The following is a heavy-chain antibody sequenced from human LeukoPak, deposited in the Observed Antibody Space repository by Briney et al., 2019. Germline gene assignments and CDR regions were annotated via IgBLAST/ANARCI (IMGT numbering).Heavy chain of an antibody. V-gene: IGHV3-23*01. CDR3: AKRPALLQAFDI. CDR1: GFPFSSYA. D-gene: IGHD1-26*01. CDR2: ISGSGGSQ. J-gene: IGHJ3*02. Sequence: GGSLRLSCAASGFPFSSYAMSWVRQAPGRGVEWVSAISGSGGSQSYADSVKGRFTISRDNSKNTLYLQTNSLRAEDTAVYYCAKRPALLQAFDIWGQGAMVTASS.